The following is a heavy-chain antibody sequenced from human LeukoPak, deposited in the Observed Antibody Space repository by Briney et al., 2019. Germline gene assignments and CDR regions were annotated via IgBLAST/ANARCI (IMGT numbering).Heavy chain of an antibody. Sequence: GGSLRLSCAVPGFTFSRPASRGVRQAPGKGLEWGAVISYDGGNKFYADSVRGRFTISRDNSTNTLYLQMNSLRAADTAVYISASGWYGSFGCSSCYSIDCWGKGAHVTVSS. V-gene: IGHV3-30*04. J-gene: IGHJ4*02. CDR3: ASGWYGSFGCSSCYSIDC. CDR2: ISYDGGNK. D-gene: IGHD2-2*01. CDR1: GFTFSRPA.